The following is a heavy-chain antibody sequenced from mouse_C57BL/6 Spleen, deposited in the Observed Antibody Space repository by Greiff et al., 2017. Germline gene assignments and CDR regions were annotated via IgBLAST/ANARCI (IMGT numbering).Heavy chain of an antibody. D-gene: IGHD4-1*01. V-gene: IGHV1-82*01. Sequence: QVQLQQSGPELVKPGASVKISCKASGYAFSSSWMNWVKQRPGKGLEWIGRIYPGDGDTNYNGKFKGKATLTADKSSSTDYMQLSSLTSEDSAVYCCAINWDEAWFAYWGQGTLVTVSA. CDR3: AINWDEAWFAY. CDR1: GYAFSSSW. J-gene: IGHJ3*01. CDR2: IYPGDGDT.